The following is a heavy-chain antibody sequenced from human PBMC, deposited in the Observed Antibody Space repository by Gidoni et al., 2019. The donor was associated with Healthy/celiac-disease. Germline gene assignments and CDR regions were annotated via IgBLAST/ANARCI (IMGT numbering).Heavy chain of an antibody. CDR1: VGTFSSYA. Sequence: KKPGSSLKVSCKASVGTFSSYAISWVRQAPGQGLEWMGGIITIFGTANYAERFQGSVTITAEESKSTAYRELSSLRTEDTAVYYCASLLNDSSGYYPNDWFDPWGQGTLVTVSS. V-gene: IGHV1-69*01. CDR2: IITIFGTA. D-gene: IGHD3-22*01. J-gene: IGHJ5*02. CDR3: ASLLNDSSGYYPNDWFDP.